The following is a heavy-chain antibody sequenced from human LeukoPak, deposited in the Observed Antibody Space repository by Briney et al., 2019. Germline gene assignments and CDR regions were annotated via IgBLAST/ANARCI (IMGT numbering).Heavy chain of an antibody. CDR2: IYTSGST. V-gene: IGHV4-4*07. CDR1: GGSISSYY. D-gene: IGHD6-19*01. Sequence: SETLSLTCTVSGGSISSYYWSWIRQPAGKGLEWIGRIYTSGSTNYNPSLKSRVTISVDKSKNQFSLKLSSVTAADTAVYYCAREGYSRGWYRYYFDYWGQGTLVTVSS. CDR3: AREGYSRGWYRYYFDY. J-gene: IGHJ4*02.